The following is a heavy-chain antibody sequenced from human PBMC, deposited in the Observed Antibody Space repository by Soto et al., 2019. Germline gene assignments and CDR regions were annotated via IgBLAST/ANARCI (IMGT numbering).Heavy chain of an antibody. CDR3: ARDRMGSYGTTFGSFDY. J-gene: IGHJ4*02. V-gene: IGHV4-4*02. CDR1: CGSIRSSSW. D-gene: IGHD3-10*02. CDR2: IYHSGST. Sequence: QVQLQESGPGLVKPSGTLSLTCAVSCGSIRSSSWWSWVRQPPGKGLEWLGAIYHSGSTNYNPSLKSRVTISVDKSKNQFALRLDAVTAADTAVYYCARDRMGSYGTTFGSFDYWGRGTLVTVS.